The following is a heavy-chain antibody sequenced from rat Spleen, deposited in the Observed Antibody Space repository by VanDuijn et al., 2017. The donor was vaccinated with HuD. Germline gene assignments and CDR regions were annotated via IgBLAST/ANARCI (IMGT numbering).Heavy chain of an antibody. CDR3: ARPRDNYGVREA. CDR1: GFTFSNYG. CDR2: ISYDGSST. Sequence: EVQLVESGGGLVQPGRSLKLSCAASGFTFSNYGMAWVRQAPTKGLEWVATISYDGSSTYYRDSVKGRFTISRDNAKSTLYLQMDSLRSGDTATYQWARPRDNYGVREAWGQGASVTVSS. J-gene: IGHJ4*01. V-gene: IGHV5-29*01. D-gene: IGHD1-5*01.